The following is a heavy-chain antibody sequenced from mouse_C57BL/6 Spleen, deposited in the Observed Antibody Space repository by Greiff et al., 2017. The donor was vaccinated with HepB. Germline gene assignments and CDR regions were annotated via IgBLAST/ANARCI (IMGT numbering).Heavy chain of an antibody. CDR3: ARDYYGSRTFAY. V-gene: IGHV1-20*01. Sequence: EVQLQESGPELVKPGDSVKISCKASGYSFTGYFMNWVMQSHGKSLEWIGRINPYNGDTFYNQKFKGKATLTVDKSSSTAHMELRSLTSEDSAVYYCARDYYGSRTFAYWGQGTLVTVSA. CDR2: INPYNGDT. CDR1: GYSFTGYF. D-gene: IGHD1-1*01. J-gene: IGHJ3*01.